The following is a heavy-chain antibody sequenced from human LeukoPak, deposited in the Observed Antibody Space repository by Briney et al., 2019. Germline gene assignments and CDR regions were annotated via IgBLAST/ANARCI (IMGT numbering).Heavy chain of an antibody. CDR3: AKGTSGSYFRSFDY. V-gene: IGHV3-9*01. J-gene: IGHJ4*02. D-gene: IGHD1-26*01. CDR1: GFTFDDYA. Sequence: GRSLRLSCAASGFTFDDYAMHWVRQAPGKGLECVSGINWNSGTIDYADSVKGRFTISRDNAKNSLYLQMNSLGSEDTALYYCAKGTSGSYFRSFDYWGQGTLVTVSS. CDR2: INWNSGTI.